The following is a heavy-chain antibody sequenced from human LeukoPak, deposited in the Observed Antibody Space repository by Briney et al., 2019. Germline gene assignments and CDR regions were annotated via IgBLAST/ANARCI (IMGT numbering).Heavy chain of an antibody. V-gene: IGHV4-4*02. D-gene: IGHD6-19*01. J-gene: IGHJ4*02. CDR3: ARSKMGYTTGWAY. Sequence: LSLTCAVSGDSLSSSNWWSWVRQPPGKGLEWIGEIHHIGTTNYNPSLKSRVTISIDKSKNQFSLKLSSVTAADTAMYYCARSKMGYTTGWAYWGQGTLVTVSS. CDR2: IHHIGTT. CDR1: GDSLSSSNW.